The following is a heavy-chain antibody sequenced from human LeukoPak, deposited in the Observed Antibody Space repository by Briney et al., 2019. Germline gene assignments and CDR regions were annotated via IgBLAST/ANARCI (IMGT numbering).Heavy chain of an antibody. D-gene: IGHD5-18*01. CDR2: IIPIFGTA. Sequence: EASVEVSCKASGGTFSSYAISWVRQAPGQGLEWMGGIIPIFGTANYAQKFQGRVTITTDESTSTAYMELSSLRSEDTAVYYCARAAGLWSYYFDYWGQGTLVTVSS. CDR3: ARAAGLWSYYFDY. V-gene: IGHV1-69*05. J-gene: IGHJ4*02. CDR1: GGTFSSYA.